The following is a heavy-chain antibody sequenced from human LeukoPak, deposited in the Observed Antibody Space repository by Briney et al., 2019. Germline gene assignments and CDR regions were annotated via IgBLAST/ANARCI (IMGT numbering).Heavy chain of an antibody. CDR2: ISTVSTYT. CDR1: GFTFTDYS. Sequence: PGGSLRLSCAASGFTFTDYSMTWVRQAPGKGLEWVSSISTVSTYTFYSDSAKGRFTITRDNAKNTLYPQMSSLSAEDTGVYYCARDGSGFYLYYYMDVWGRGTTVTVSS. J-gene: IGHJ6*03. CDR3: ARDGSGFYLYYYMDV. V-gene: IGHV3-21*01. D-gene: IGHD6-25*01.